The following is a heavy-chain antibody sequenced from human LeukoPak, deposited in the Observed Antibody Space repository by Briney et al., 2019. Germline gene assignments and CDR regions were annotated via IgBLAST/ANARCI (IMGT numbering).Heavy chain of an antibody. CDR1: GFTFDDYA. Sequence: PGRSLRLSCAASGFTFDDYAMHWVRQAPGKGLEWDSGISWNSGSIGYADSVKGRFTISRDNAKNSLYLQMNSLRAEDTALYYCAKSDNWRGSYYFDYWGQGTLVTVSS. J-gene: IGHJ4*02. V-gene: IGHV3-9*01. CDR2: ISWNSGSI. D-gene: IGHD1-1*01. CDR3: AKSDNWRGSYYFDY.